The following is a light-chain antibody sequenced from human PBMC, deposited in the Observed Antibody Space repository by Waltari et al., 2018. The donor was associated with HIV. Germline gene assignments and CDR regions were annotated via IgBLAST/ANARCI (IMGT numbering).Light chain of an antibody. Sequence: DIQMTQSPSSLSASVGDRVTITCRASQSIDTYLNWYQQKPGKTPKLLMYSASSLQSGVPSRFSGSGSGTDFTLTISSLQPEDCATYYGQQSYSTPFTFGLGTRLEIK. V-gene: IGKV1-39*01. CDR1: QSIDTY. CDR3: QQSYSTPFT. CDR2: SAS. J-gene: IGKJ2*01.